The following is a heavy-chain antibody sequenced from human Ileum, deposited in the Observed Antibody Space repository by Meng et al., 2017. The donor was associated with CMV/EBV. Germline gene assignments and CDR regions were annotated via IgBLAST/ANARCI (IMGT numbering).Heavy chain of an antibody. J-gene: IGHJ5*02. Sequence: GESLKTSCAASGFTFSDYYMSWIRQAPGKGLEWVSYISSSGSTIYYADSVKGRFTISRDNAKNSLYLQMNSLRAEDTAVYYCARGYYDFWSGYYTVGWFDPWGQGTLVTVSS. CDR2: ISSSGSTI. V-gene: IGHV3-11*01. CDR3: ARGYYDFWSGYYTVGWFDP. D-gene: IGHD3-3*01. CDR1: GFTFSDYY.